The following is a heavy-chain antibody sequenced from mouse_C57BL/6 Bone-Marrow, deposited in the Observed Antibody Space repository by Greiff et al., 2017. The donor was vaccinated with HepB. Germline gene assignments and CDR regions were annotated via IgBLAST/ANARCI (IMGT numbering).Heavy chain of an antibody. CDR2: IYPGSGST. CDR3: ARPSYYGYDEGYFDS. J-gene: IGHJ1*03. CDR1: GYTFTSYW. Sequence: QVQLQQPGAELVKPGASVKMSCKASGYTFTSYWITWVKQRPGQGLEWIGDIYPGSGSTNYNEKFKSKATLTVDTSSSTAYMQLSSLTSEDSAVYYCARPSYYGYDEGYFDSGAQGPRSPSPQ. D-gene: IGHD2-2*01. V-gene: IGHV1-55*01.